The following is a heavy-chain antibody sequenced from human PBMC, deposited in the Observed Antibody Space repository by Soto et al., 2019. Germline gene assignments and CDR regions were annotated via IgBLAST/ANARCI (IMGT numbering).Heavy chain of an antibody. CDR1: GGTFSSYA. J-gene: IGHJ2*01. CDR2: IIPIFGTA. CDR3: ASFDYDSSGPTHPFHL. D-gene: IGHD3-22*01. Sequence: ASVKVSCKACGGTFSSYAISWVRQAPGQGLEWMGGIIPIFGTANYAQKFQGRVTITADESTSTAYMELSSLRSEDTAVYYCASFDYDSSGPTHPFHLWGRGTLVTVSS. V-gene: IGHV1-69*13.